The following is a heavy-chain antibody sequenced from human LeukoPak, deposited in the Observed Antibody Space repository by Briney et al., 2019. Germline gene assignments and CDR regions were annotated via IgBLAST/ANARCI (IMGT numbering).Heavy chain of an antibody. CDR3: AREHANYSGSGDAFDI. D-gene: IGHD3-10*01. CDR2: IKQDGSEK. V-gene: IGHV3-7*01. CDR1: GFTFSSYW. Sequence: GGSLRLSCAASGFTFSSYWMSWVRQAPGKGLEWVANIKQDGSEKYYVDSVKGRFTISRDNAKNSLYLQMNSLRAEDTAVYYCAREHANYSGSGDAFDIWGQGTMVTVSS. J-gene: IGHJ3*02.